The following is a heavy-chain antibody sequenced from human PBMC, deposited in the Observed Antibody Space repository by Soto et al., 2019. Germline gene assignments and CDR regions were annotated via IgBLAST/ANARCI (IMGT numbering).Heavy chain of an antibody. D-gene: IGHD2-2*01. Sequence: SETLSLTCTVSGGSISSSSYYWGWIRQPPGKGLEWIGSIYYSGSTYYNPSLKSRVTISVDTSKNQFSLKLSSVTAADTAVYYCARDALGYCSSTSCPDYYYYYGMDVWGQGTTVTVSS. CDR1: GGSISSSSYY. V-gene: IGHV4-39*07. J-gene: IGHJ6*02. CDR3: ARDALGYCSSTSCPDYYYYYGMDV. CDR2: IYYSGST.